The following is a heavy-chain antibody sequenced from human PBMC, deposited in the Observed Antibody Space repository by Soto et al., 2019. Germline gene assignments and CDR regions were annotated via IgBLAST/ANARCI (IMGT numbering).Heavy chain of an antibody. CDR1: AFPFGSYA. CDR2: ITPSGDNT. CDR3: AKSGSHSYFDY. J-gene: IGHJ4*02. V-gene: IGHV3-23*01. Sequence: TGGSRRHSCAASAFPFGSYAMSWVRQAPGKGLEWVSSITPSGDNTYYADSVKGRFAISRGNSKNTLYLQMNSLRAEDTAVYYCAKSGSHSYFDYWGQGTLVTVSS. D-gene: IGHD3-10*01.